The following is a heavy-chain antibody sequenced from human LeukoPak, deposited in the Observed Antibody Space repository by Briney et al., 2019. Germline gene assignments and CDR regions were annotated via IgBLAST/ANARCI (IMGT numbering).Heavy chain of an antibody. J-gene: IGHJ4*02. CDR2: IYYSGST. CDR3: ARDGYYYDSSGYYEKMYYFDY. V-gene: IGHV4-30-4*01. CDR1: GGSISSGDYY. Sequence: SETLSLTCTVSGGSISSGDYYWSWIRQPPGKGLEWIGYIYYSGSTYYNPSLKSRVTISVDTSKNQFSLKLSSVTAADTAVYYCARDGYYYDSSGYYEKMYYFDYWGQGTLVTVSS. D-gene: IGHD3-22*01.